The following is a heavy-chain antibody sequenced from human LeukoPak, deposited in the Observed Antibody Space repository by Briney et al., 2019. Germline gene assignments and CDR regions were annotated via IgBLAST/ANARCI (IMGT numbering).Heavy chain of an antibody. V-gene: IGHV4-61*05. CDR3: ARLGMGYASGSYSWFFDL. D-gene: IGHD3-10*01. Sequence: SETLSLTCTVSGGSISSSSYYWSWIRQPPGKGLEWIGYIYNSGSTNYNPSLKSRVTISVDTSENRFSLRLSSVTAADTAVYYCARLGMGYASGSYSWFFDLWGRGTLVTVSS. J-gene: IGHJ2*01. CDR2: IYNSGST. CDR1: GGSISSSSYY.